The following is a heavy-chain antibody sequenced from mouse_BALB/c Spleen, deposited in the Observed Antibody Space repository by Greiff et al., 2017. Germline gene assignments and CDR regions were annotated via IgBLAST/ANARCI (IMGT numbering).Heavy chain of an antibody. D-gene: IGHD2-2*01. CDR1: GFTFSSFG. J-gene: IGHJ2*01. CDR2: ISSGSSTI. CDR3: AREGLRRKYYFDY. Sequence: EVHLVESGGGLVQPGGSRKLSCAASGFTFSSFGMHWVRQAPEKGLEWVAYISSGSSTIYYADTVKGRFTISRDNPKNTLFLQMTSLRSEDTAMYYCAREGLRRKYYFDYWGQGTTLTVSS. V-gene: IGHV5-17*02.